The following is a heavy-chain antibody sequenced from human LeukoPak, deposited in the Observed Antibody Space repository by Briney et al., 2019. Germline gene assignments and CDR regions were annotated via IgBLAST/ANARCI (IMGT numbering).Heavy chain of an antibody. Sequence: GASVKVSCKASGGTFSSYAISWVRQAPGQGLEWMGGIIPIFGTANYAQKFQGRVTITADKSTSTAYMELSSLRSEDTAVYYCARVEGSSSSDAWFDPWGQGTLVTVSS. J-gene: IGHJ5*02. CDR2: IIPIFGTA. V-gene: IGHV1-69*06. D-gene: IGHD6-6*01. CDR3: ARVEGSSSSDAWFDP. CDR1: GGTFSSYA.